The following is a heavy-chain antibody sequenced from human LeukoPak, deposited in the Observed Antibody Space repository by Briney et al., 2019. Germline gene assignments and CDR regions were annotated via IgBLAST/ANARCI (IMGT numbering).Heavy chain of an antibody. J-gene: IGHJ4*02. D-gene: IGHD2-15*01. CDR1: GGTFTGYY. V-gene: IGHV1-2*06. Sequence: ASVKVSCKASGGTFTGYYMHWVRQAPGQGLEWMGRINPNSGGTNYAQKFQGRVTMTRDTSISTAYMELSRLRSDDTAVYYCARDGGSGGSCYLFYWGQGTLVTVSS. CDR3: ARDGGSGGSCYLFY. CDR2: INPNSGGT.